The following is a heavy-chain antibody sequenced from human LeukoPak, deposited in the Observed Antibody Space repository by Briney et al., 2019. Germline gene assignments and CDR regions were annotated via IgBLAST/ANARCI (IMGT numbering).Heavy chain of an antibody. CDR1: GGSISSGGYS. Sequence: SQTLSLTCAVSGGSISSGGYSWSWIRQPPRKGLEWIGYIYHSGSTYYNPSLKSRVTISVDRSKNQFSLKLSSVTAADTAVYYCARSGRRYYFDYWGQGTLVTVSS. CDR2: IYHSGST. CDR3: ARSGRRYYFDY. D-gene: IGHD4-17*01. J-gene: IGHJ4*02. V-gene: IGHV4-30-2*01.